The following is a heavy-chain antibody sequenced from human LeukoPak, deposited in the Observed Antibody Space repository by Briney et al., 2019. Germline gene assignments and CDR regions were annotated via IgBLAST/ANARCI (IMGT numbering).Heavy chain of an antibody. CDR3: AREKEPGDFDY. Sequence: SETLSLTCTVSGYSISSDYYWGWIRQPPGKGLDWIGTIYHSGSTYYNPSLKSRVTMSVDRSKNQFSLKLSSVTAADTAVYYCAREKEPGDFDYWGQGTLVTVSS. CDR1: GYSISSDYY. J-gene: IGHJ4*02. CDR2: IYHSGST. D-gene: IGHD1-1*01. V-gene: IGHV4-38-2*02.